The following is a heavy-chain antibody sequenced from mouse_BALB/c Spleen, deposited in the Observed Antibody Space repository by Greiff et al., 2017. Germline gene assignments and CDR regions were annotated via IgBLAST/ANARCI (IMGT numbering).Heavy chain of an antibody. V-gene: IGHV5-9-3*01. D-gene: IGHD2-10*02. J-gene: IGHJ1*01. CDR1: GFTFSSYA. Sequence: EVQVVESGGGLVKPGGSLKLSCAASGFTFSSYAMSWVRQTPEKRLEWVATISSGGSYTYYPDSVKGRFTISRDNAKNTLYLQMSSLRSEDTAMYYCARQYGNYDWYFDVWGAGTTVTVSS. CDR3: ARQYGNYDWYFDV. CDR2: ISSGGSYT.